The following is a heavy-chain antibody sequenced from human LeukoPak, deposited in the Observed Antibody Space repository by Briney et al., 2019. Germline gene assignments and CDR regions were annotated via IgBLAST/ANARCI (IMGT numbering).Heavy chain of an antibody. J-gene: IGHJ4*02. D-gene: IGHD3-22*01. CDR1: GYIFTGYY. CDR2: INPNSGGT. V-gene: IGHV1-2*02. CDR3: ASLTDSSGYYSGDY. Sequence: GASVKVSCKASGYIFTGYYMHWVRQAPGQGLEWMGWINPNSGGTNYAQKFQGRVTMTRDTSISTAYMELSRLRSDDTAVYYCASLTDSSGYYSGDYWGQGTLVTVSS.